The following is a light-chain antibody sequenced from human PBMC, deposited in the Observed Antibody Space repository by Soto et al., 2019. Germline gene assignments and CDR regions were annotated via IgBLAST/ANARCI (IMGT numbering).Light chain of an antibody. J-gene: IGLJ1*01. V-gene: IGLV2-14*01. CDR3: SSYTSSSTYV. CDR2: EVS. CDR1: SSDFGGYNY. Sequence: QSVLTQPGSVSGSPGQWNTISSTGTSSDFGGYNYVSWYQQHPGKAPKHRIYEVSKRPSGVSNRFSGSKSGNTASLTISGLQAEDEADYFCSSYTSSSTYVCGTGTKVTVL.